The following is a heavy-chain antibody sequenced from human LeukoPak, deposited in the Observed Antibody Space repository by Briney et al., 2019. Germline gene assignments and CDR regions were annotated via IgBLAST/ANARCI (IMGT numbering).Heavy chain of an antibody. CDR2: ISGSGGST. Sequence: GGSLRLSCAASGFTFSSYAMSWVRQAPGKGLEWVSAISGSGGSTYYADSAKGRFTISRDISKNTLYLQMNSLRAEDTAVYYCAKDSYSSGWEDTFDYWGQGTLVTVSS. CDR3: AKDSYSSGWEDTFDY. D-gene: IGHD6-19*01. J-gene: IGHJ4*02. CDR1: GFTFSSYA. V-gene: IGHV3-23*01.